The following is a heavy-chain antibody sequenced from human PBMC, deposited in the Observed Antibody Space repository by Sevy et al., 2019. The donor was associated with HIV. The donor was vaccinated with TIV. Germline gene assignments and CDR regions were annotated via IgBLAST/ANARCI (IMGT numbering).Heavy chain of an antibody. CDR2: ISGSGGST. V-gene: IGHV3-23*01. CDR3: AKGSSENYYYGMDV. CDR1: GFTFSSYV. Sequence: GGSLRLSCAASGFTFSSYVMSWVRQAPGKGLEWVSAISGSGGSTYYADSVKGRFTISRDNSKNTLYLQMNSLRAEDTAVYYCAKGSSENYYYGMDVWGQGTTVTVSS. J-gene: IGHJ6*02.